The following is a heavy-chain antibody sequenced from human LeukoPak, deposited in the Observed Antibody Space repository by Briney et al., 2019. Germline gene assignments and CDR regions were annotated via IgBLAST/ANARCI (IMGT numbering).Heavy chain of an antibody. V-gene: IGHV4-39*07. D-gene: IGHD3-10*01. Sequence: PSETLSLTCSVSGDSIISSSYQWAWIRQPPGKGLEWIGSAYYSGTPYYNPSLRTRLTISVDTSMNQFSLKLTSVTAADTAVYYCARVVTLVRGVMIDWFDLWGQGTLVTVSS. J-gene: IGHJ5*02. CDR3: ARVVTLVRGVMIDWFDL. CDR2: AYYSGTP. CDR1: GDSIISSSYQ.